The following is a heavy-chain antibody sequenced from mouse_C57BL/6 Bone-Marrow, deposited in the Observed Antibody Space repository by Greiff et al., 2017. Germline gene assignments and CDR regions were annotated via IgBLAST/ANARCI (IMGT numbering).Heavy chain of an antibody. CDR1: GYTFTSYG. Sequence: QVQLQQSGAELARPGASVKLSCKASGYTFTSYGISWVKQRTGQGLEWIGEIYPRSGNTYYNEKFKGKDTLTADKSSSTAYMELRSLTSEDSAVYFCARVYYGSSYVLYWYFDVWGTGTTVTVSS. J-gene: IGHJ1*03. V-gene: IGHV1-81*01. D-gene: IGHD1-1*01. CDR2: IYPRSGNT. CDR3: ARVYYGSSYVLYWYFDV.